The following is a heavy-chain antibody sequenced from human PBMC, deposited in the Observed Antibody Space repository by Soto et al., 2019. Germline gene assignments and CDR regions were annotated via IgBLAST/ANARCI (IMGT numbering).Heavy chain of an antibody. Sequence: TGGSLRLSCAASGFTFASYTMTWVRQAPGKGLEWVSVISGRAGNTYYADSVKGRFTISRDNSKNTLYLQMNSLRAEDTAVYYCARDEDTAMVTTFDYWGQGTLVTVSS. CDR2: ISGRAGNT. CDR3: ARDEDTAMVTTFDY. J-gene: IGHJ4*02. CDR1: GFTFASYT. V-gene: IGHV3-23*01. D-gene: IGHD5-18*01.